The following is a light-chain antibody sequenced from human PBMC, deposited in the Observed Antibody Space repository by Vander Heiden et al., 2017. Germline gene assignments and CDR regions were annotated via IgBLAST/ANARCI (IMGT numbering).Light chain of an antibody. J-gene: IGKJ5*01. V-gene: IGKV3-11*01. CDR3: QQRSNWPSIT. CDR1: QSVSSY. CDR2: DAS. Sequence: IVLTQSPPTLSLSPGARATLSCRASQSVSSYLAWYQQKPGQAPRLLIYDASNRATGIPARFSGSGSGTDFTLTISSLEPEDFAIYYCQQRSNWPSITFGQGTRLEIK.